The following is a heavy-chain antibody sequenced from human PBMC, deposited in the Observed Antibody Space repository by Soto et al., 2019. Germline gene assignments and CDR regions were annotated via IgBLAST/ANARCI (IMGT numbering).Heavy chain of an antibody. CDR3: ARDEGLGVNYYYYGMDV. D-gene: IGHD3-10*01. V-gene: IGHV3-33*01. J-gene: IGHJ6*02. CDR1: GFTFSSYG. Sequence: QVQLVESGGGVVQPGRSLRLSCAASGFTFSSYGIHWVRQAPGKGLEWVAVIWYDGSNKYYADSVKGRFTISRDNSKNTLYLQMNSLRAEDTAVYYCARDEGLGVNYYYYGMDVWGQGTTVTVSS. CDR2: IWYDGSNK.